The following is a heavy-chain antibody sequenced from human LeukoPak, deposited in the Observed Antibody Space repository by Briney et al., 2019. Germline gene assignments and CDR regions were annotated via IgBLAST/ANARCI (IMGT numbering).Heavy chain of an antibody. D-gene: IGHD3-22*01. CDR2: IYHSGST. CDR3: ARVYDSSGQQD. J-gene: IGHJ4*02. CDR1: GGSFSVYY. Sequence: SSETLSLTCAVYGGSFSVYYWSWIRQPPGKGLEWIGEIYHSGSTNYNPSLKSRVTISVDKSKNQFSLKLSSVTAADTAVYYRARVYDSSGQQDWGQGTLVTVSS. V-gene: IGHV4-34*01.